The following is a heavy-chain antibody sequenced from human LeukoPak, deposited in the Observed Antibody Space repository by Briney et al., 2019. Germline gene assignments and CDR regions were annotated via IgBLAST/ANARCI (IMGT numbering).Heavy chain of an antibody. CDR3: ARGQKYRSGYTVTELGSGYFDY. Sequence: PSETLSLTCAVYGGSFSGYYWSWLRQPPGKGLEWIGEINHSGSTNYNPSLKSRVTISVDTSKNQFSLKLSSVTAADTAVYYCARGQKYRSGYTVTELGSGYFDYWGQGTLVTVSS. J-gene: IGHJ4*02. CDR1: GGSFSGYY. V-gene: IGHV4-34*01. CDR2: INHSGST. D-gene: IGHD5-18*01.